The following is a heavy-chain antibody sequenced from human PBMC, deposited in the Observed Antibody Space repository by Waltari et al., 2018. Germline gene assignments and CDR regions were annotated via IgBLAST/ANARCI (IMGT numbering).Heavy chain of an antibody. J-gene: IGHJ1*01. CDR2: IFYNGKT. D-gene: IGHD3-16*01. CDR3: ARHPSYWGSCNFDQ. Sequence: QMQESGPGLVKPSETLSLTCTVSGGSIKSGSYYWGWIRKPPGKTLEWIGSIFYNGKTYKNLSLASRITMSIDTSKNQFSLDLTSVTAADTALYFCARHPSYWGSCNFDQWGQGSLVIVSS. CDR1: GGSIKSGSYY. V-gene: IGHV4-39*01.